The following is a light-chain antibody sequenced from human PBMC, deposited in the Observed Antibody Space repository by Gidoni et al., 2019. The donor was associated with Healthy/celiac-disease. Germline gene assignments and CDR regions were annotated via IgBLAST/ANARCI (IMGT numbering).Light chain of an antibody. CDR2: AAS. J-gene: IGKJ1*01. CDR1: QSISSY. Sequence: DIQMPQSPSSLSASVGERVTITCRASQSISSYLNWYQQKPGKAPKLLIYAASSLQSGVPSRFSGSGSGTDFTLTISSLQPEDFATYYCQQSYSTPPTFXQXTKVEIK. V-gene: IGKV1-39*01. CDR3: QQSYSTPPT.